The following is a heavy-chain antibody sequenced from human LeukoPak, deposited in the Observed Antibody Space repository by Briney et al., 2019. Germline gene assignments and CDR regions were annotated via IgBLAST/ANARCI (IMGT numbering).Heavy chain of an antibody. J-gene: IGHJ3*02. CDR2: IWYDGSNK. CDR3: AKAWGSDRHTGRYAFDI. Sequence: GRSLRLSCAASGFSFSSYGMHWVRQAPGKGLEWVAVIWYDGSNKYYADSVKGRFTISRDNSKNTLYLQMTSLRAEDTAVYYCAKAWGSDRHTGRYAFDIWGQGKMVTVSS. D-gene: IGHD3-16*02. V-gene: IGHV3-33*06. CDR1: GFSFSSYG.